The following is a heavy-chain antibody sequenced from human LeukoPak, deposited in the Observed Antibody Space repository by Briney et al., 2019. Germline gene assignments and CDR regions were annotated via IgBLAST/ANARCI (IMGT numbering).Heavy chain of an antibody. CDR1: GFTFSDYY. CDR3: ADYGVSGVRNNFY. V-gene: IGHV3-23*01. J-gene: IGHJ4*02. CDR2: VSADGDTA. Sequence: PGGSLRLSCAASGFTFSDYYMSWVRQAPGKGLEWVSGVSADGDTAKYAGSVKGRFTISRDNSRNTVYLQMTSLRADDTAVYYCADYGVSGVRNNFYWGQGTLVTVSS. D-gene: IGHD3-3*01.